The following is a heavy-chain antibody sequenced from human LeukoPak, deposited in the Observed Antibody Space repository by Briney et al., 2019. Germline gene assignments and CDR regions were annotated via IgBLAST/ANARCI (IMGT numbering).Heavy chain of an antibody. CDR2: IYPRDSRT. V-gene: IGHV5-51*01. CDR1: GYRFSSYW. CDR3: ARHLSSITSSPNY. J-gene: IGHJ4*02. Sequence: GESLKISCKGYGYRFSSYWIAWVRPAPGKGVEGMGVIYPRDSRTTYSPSFEGQVAISAEKSITTAYLQWSSLKASDTAMYYCARHLSSITSSPNYWGPGTLVTVSS. D-gene: IGHD2-2*01.